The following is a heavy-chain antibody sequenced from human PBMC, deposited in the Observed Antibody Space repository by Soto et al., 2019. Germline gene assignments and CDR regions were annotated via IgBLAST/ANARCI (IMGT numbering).Heavy chain of an antibody. D-gene: IGHD3-22*01. V-gene: IGHV4-38-2*01. CDR1: GYSITSGFY. CDR3: TRGAGAPWVRFDS. J-gene: IGHJ4*02. Sequence: PSETLSLTCGVSGYSITSGFYWGWVRHSPGKGLEWIGSISYSAKTFYNPSLASRLSIAVDTSMNQFSLRLTSVTAADTALYYCTRGAGAPWVRFDSWGQGTLVTVSS. CDR2: ISYSAKT.